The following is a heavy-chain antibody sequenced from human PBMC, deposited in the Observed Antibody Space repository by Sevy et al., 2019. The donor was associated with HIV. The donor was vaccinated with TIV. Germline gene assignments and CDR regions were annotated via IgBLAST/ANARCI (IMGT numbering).Heavy chain of an antibody. CDR3: AGHVSPGNYSYYYYYYMDV. CDR1: GYSFTSYW. V-gene: IGHV5-51*01. Sequence: GESLKISCKGSGYSFTSYWIGWVRQMPGKGLEWMGIIYPGDSDTRYSPSFQGQVTISADKSISTAYLQWSSLKASDTAMYYCAGHVSPGNYSYYYYYYMDVWGKGTTVTVSS. J-gene: IGHJ6*03. D-gene: IGHD1-1*01. CDR2: IYPGDSDT.